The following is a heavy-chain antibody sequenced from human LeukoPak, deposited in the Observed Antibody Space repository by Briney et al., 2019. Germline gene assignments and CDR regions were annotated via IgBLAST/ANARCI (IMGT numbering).Heavy chain of an antibody. CDR1: GFTVSSNF. CDR3: VGWVGH. J-gene: IGHJ4*02. D-gene: IGHD3-10*01. V-gene: IGHV3-53*01. Sequence: PGGSLRLSCAASGFTVSSNFMSWVRQAPGKGLEWVSIIYSGGNTYYADSVKGRFTISRGNSKNTLYLQMNSLRAEDTAVFYCVGWVGHWGQGTLVTVFS. CDR2: IYSGGNT.